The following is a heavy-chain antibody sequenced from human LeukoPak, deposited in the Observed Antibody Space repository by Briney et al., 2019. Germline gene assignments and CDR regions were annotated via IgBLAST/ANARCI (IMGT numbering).Heavy chain of an antibody. V-gene: IGHV3-48*04. Sequence: GGSLRLSCAASGFTFSSYSMNWVRQAPGKGLEWLSYISTSSSTIYYADSVKGRFTISRDNAKNSLYLQMNSLRAEDTAVYYCARTLRFFDWLSENYYFDYWGQGTLVTVSS. D-gene: IGHD3-9*01. J-gene: IGHJ4*02. CDR1: GFTFSSYS. CDR3: ARTLRFFDWLSENYYFDY. CDR2: ISTSSSTI.